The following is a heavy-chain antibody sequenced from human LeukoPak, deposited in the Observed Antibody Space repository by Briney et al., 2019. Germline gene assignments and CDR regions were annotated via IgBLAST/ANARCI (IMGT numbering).Heavy chain of an antibody. CDR1: GGSVSSGSYY. J-gene: IGHJ3*02. Sequence: PSETLSLTCTVSGGSVSSGSYYWSWIRQPPGKGLEWIGYIYYSGSTNYNPSLKSRVTISVDTSKNQFSLKLSSVTAADTAVYYCARDTYGGNDAFDIWGQGTMVTVSS. V-gene: IGHV4-61*01. CDR3: ARDTYGGNDAFDI. CDR2: IYYSGST. D-gene: IGHD4-23*01.